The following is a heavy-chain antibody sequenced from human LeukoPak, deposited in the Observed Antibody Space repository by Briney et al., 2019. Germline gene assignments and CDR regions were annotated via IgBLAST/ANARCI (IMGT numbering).Heavy chain of an antibody. CDR1: GGTFSSYA. D-gene: IGHD2-15*01. Sequence: GASVKVSCKASGGTFSSYAISWVRQAPGQGLEWMGRIIPILGIANYAQKFQGRVTITADKSTSTAYMELSSLRSEDTAVYYCARDSCSGGSCYLDYWGQGTLVTVSS. V-gene: IGHV1-69*04. CDR3: ARDSCSGGSCYLDY. CDR2: IIPILGIA. J-gene: IGHJ4*02.